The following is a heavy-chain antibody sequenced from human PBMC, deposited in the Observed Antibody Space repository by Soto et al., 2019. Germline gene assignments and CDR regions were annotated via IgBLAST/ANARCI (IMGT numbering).Heavy chain of an antibody. Sequence: EERLVESGGGQVKPGGSLRLSCVASGFNFNMYTMNWVRQAPGKGLEWVSSISSSSGDIFYADSVKGRFTISRDNAKNSLNLQMNSLRVEDTAVYYCARDLSRPQKTYYVSSANPDYCGQGTLVTVSS. CDR1: GFNFNMYT. CDR2: ISSSSGDI. J-gene: IGHJ4*02. D-gene: IGHD3-22*01. CDR3: ARDLSRPQKTYYVSSANPDY. V-gene: IGHV3-21*01.